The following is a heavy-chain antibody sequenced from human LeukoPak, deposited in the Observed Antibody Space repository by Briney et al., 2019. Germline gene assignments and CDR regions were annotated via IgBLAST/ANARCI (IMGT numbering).Heavy chain of an antibody. CDR2: INHSGST. J-gene: IGHJ6*03. CDR1: GGSFGGYY. Sequence: SETLSLTCAVYGGSFGGYYWSWIRQPPGKGLEWIGEINHSGSTNYNPSLKSRVTISVDTSKNQFSLKLSSVTAADTAVYYCARGTRTYYYYYMDVWGKGTTVTVSS. V-gene: IGHV4-34*01. CDR3: ARGTRTYYYYYMDV.